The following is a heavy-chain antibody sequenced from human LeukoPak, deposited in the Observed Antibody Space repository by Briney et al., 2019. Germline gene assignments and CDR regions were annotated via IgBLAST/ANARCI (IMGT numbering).Heavy chain of an antibody. D-gene: IGHD2-2*01. Sequence: ASVKVSCKASGYTFTSYYMHWVRQAPGQGLEWMGIINPSGGSTSYAQKFQGRVTMTRDTSISTAYMELRSLRSDDTAVYYCARGAVPVYYYYMDVWGKGTTVTVSS. CDR1: GYTFTSYY. V-gene: IGHV1-46*01. J-gene: IGHJ6*03. CDR3: ARGAVPVYYYYMDV. CDR2: INPSGGST.